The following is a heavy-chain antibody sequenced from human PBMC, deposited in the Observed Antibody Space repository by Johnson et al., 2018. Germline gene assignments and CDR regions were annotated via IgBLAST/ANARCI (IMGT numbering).Heavy chain of an antibody. CDR2: IKSETAGGTA. D-gene: IGHD6-6*01. V-gene: IGHV3-15*01. CDR1: GFTFSSYA. Sequence: VQLVESGGGLVQPGGSLRLSCAASGFTFSSYAMSWVRQAPGKGLEWLGRIKSETAGGTADYAAPVKGRFTITGDDSKNTLYLHMNSRKTEDTAVYYCTTTSAFELWGQGTMVTVSS. CDR3: TTTSAFEL. J-gene: IGHJ3*01.